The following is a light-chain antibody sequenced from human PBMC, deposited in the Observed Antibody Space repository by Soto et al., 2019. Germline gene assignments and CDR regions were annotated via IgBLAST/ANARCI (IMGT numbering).Light chain of an antibody. J-gene: IGKJ3*01. CDR3: VKNNSFPFT. CDR1: QGIKSD. Sequence: DIQMTQSPSSLSASVGDRVTITCRASQGIKSDLGWYQQKPGKAPKRLIYTASSLQSGVPSRFSGRGSGTEFPLKLSNLQPGDFAIYYCVKNNSFPFTFGPGHRVDIK. V-gene: IGKV1-17*02. CDR2: TAS.